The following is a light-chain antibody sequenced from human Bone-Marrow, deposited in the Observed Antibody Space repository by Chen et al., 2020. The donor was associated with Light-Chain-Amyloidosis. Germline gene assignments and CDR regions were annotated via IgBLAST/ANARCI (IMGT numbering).Light chain of an antibody. CDR2: DDS. J-gene: IGLJ3*02. CDR1: NIGATS. Sequence: SYVLTQPSSVSVAPGQTATIACGGNNIGATSVHWYQQTPGQAPLLGVYDDSDRPSGIPGRLSGADAGSTATLTVSRGASGDAPDYYCPVWERSSDSPVFGGGTELTAL. CDR3: PVWERSSDSPV. V-gene: IGLV3-21*02.